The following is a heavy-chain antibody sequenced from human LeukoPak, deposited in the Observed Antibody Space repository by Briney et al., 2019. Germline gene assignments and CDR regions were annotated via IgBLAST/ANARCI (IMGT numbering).Heavy chain of an antibody. CDR1: GYTFTSYG. V-gene: IGHV1-18*01. CDR2: ISAYNGNT. D-gene: IGHD3-10*01. J-gene: IGHJ5*02. CDR3: ARVNYYGSGSYYEDVCWFDP. Sequence: ASVKVSCKASGYTFTSYGISWVRQAPGQGLEWMGWISAYNGNTNYAQKLQGRVTMTTDTSTSTAYMELRSLRSDDTAVYYCARVNYYGSGSYYEDVCWFDPWGQGTLVTVSS.